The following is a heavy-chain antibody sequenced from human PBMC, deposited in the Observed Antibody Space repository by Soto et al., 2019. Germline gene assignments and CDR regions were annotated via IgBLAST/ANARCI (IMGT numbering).Heavy chain of an antibody. J-gene: IGHJ4*02. CDR1: GYSFAGYW. V-gene: IGHV5-10-1*01. CDR2: IDPSDSQT. Sequence: PGESLKISCKGSGYSFAGYWITWVRQKPGKVLEWMGRIDPSDSQTYYSPSFRGHVTISVTKSITTVFLQWSSLRASDPAMYYCARHMYDSETGPNFDYHCGSRGEGXPVTVSS. D-gene: IGHD2-8*01. CDR3: ARHMYDSETGPNFDYHCGS.